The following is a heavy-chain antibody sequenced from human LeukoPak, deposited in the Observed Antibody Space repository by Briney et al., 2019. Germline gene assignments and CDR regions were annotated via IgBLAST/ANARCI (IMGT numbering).Heavy chain of an antibody. J-gene: IGHJ5*02. D-gene: IGHD6-19*01. V-gene: IGHV4-31*03. CDR1: GGSISSGGYS. Sequence: PSQTLSLTCTVSGGSISSGGYSWSWIRQHPGKGLEWIGYIYYSGSTYYNPSLESRVTISVDTSKNQFSLKLSSVTAAGTAVYYCARRRWAGTFHGWFDPWGQGTLVTVSS. CDR2: IYYSGST. CDR3: ARRRWAGTFHGWFDP.